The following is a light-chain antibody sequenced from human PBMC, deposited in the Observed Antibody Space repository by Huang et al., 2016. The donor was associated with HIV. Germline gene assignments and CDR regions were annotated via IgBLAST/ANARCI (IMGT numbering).Light chain of an antibody. V-gene: IGKV3-11*01. CDR1: KIVSGY. CDR2: DAS. Sequence: EIVLTQSPATLSLSPGERVTLSCRASKIVSGYLARDQPKPGKAPRLLIYDASNRATGVPARFRGSGSGTYFSLTISSLEPEDFAVYYCQQRSNWPPTFGGGTKVEIK. CDR3: QQRSNWPPT. J-gene: IGKJ4*01.